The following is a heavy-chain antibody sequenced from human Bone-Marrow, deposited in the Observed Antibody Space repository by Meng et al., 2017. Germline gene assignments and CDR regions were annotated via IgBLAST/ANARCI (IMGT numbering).Heavy chain of an antibody. D-gene: IGHD3/OR15-3a*01. J-gene: IGHJ6*02. CDR3: TTDLPRDWALYYYYYGTDV. V-gene: IGHV3-15*01. CDR2: IKSKTDGGTT. Sequence: GGSLRLSCAASGFTFSNAWMSWVRQAPGKGLEWVGRIKSKTDGGTTDYAAPVKGRFTISRDDSKNTLYLQMNNLRTEDTAVYYCTTDLPRDWALYYYYYGTDVWGQGTTVTVSS. CDR1: GFTFSNAW.